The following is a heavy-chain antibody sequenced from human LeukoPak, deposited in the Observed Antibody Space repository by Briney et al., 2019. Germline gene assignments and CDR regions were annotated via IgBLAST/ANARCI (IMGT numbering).Heavy chain of an antibody. V-gene: IGHV4-34*01. D-gene: IGHD4-23*01. J-gene: IGHJ5*02. CDR2: INHSGST. CDR3: ARHDYDGTSNPNWFDP. Sequence: SETLSLTCAVYGGSFSGYYWSWLRQPPGKGLEWIGEINHSGSTNYNPSLNRRVTISVDTSKNQFSLKLSSVTAADTAVYYCARHDYDGTSNPNWFDPWGQGTLVTVSS. CDR1: GGSFSGYY.